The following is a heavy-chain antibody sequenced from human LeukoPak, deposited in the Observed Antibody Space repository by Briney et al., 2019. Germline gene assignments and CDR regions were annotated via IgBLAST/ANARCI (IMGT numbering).Heavy chain of an antibody. J-gene: IGHJ4*02. CDR2: INHSGST. D-gene: IGHD1-26*01. CDR3: ARVSRGIGRYSLDY. Sequence: PSETLSLTCAVYGGSFSGYYWSWIRQPPGKGLEWIGEINHSGSTNYNPSLKSRVTISVDTSKNQFSLKLSSVTAADTAVYFCARVSRGIGRYSLDYWGRGTLVTVSS. CDR1: GGSFSGYY. V-gene: IGHV4-34*01.